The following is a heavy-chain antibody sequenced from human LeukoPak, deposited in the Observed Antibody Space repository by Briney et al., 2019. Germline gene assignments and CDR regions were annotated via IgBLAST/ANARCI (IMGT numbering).Heavy chain of an antibody. J-gene: IGHJ4*02. CDR3: AKRGQGIAVAGSHSFDY. D-gene: IGHD6-19*01. Sequence: GGSLRLSCAASGFIFSDHYMDWVRQAPGKGLEWVAVISYDGSNKYYADSVKGRFTISRDNSKNTLYLQMNSLRAEDTAVYYCAKRGQGIAVAGSHSFDYWGQGTLVTVSS. CDR2: ISYDGSNK. V-gene: IGHV3-30*18. CDR1: GFIFSDHY.